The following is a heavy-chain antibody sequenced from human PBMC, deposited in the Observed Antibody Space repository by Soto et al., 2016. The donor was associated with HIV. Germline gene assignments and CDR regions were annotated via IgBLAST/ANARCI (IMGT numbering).Heavy chain of an antibody. Sequence: QVDLQESGPGLVKPSQSLSISCNVSGVSIGNGGYYWSWIRQFPGKDLQWMGYVNYLGTTNYNPSLKNRVSISVDTSKNQFSLLLRSVSAADAATYYCAREPSPTGHSRGIDYWGRVHWSPFP. CDR3: AREPSPTGHSRGIDY. D-gene: IGHD4-4*01. CDR1: GVSIGNGGYY. J-gene: IGHJ4*02. CDR2: VNYLGTT. V-gene: IGHV4-31*03.